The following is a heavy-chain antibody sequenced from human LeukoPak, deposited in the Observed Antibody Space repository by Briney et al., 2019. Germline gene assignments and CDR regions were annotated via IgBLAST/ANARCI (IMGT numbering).Heavy chain of an antibody. CDR3: ARGRGDYSGYDKWSFDY. Sequence: SETLSLTCAVYGGSFSGYYWSWIRQPPGKGLEWIGEINHSGSTNYNPSLKSRVTISVDTSKNQFSLKLSSVTAADTAVYYCARGRGDYSGYDKWSFDYWGQGTLVTVSS. CDR1: GGSFSGYY. CDR2: INHSGST. D-gene: IGHD5-12*01. J-gene: IGHJ4*02. V-gene: IGHV4-34*01.